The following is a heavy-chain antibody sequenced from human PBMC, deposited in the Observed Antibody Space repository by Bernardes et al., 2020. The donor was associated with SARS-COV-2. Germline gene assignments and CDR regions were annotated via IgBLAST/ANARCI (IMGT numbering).Heavy chain of an antibody. CDR1: GFTFSNYN. CDR3: AKDDAYCGGDCYTPDAFDT. J-gene: IGHJ3*02. D-gene: IGHD2-21*01. Sequence: GGSLRLSCAASGFTFSNYNMNWVRQAPGKGLEWVSVISGSGGSTLYTGSVKGRFTISRDNSKNTLYLQMNSLRAEDTAVYYCAKDDAYCGGDCYTPDAFDTWGQGTMVTVSS. CDR2: ISGSGGST. V-gene: IGHV3-23*01.